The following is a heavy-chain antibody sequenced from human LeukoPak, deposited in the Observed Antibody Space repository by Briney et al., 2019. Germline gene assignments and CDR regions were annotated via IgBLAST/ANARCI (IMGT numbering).Heavy chain of an antibody. V-gene: IGHV4-59*01. CDR3: ARGIAAAGKYYYYYGMDD. Sequence: SETLSLTCTVSGGSISSYYWSWIRQPPGKGLEWIGYIYYSGSTNYNPSLKSRVTISVDTSKNQFSLKLSSVTAADTAVYYCARGIAAAGKYYYYYGMDDWGQGTTVTVSS. D-gene: IGHD6-13*01. CDR1: GGSISSYY. J-gene: IGHJ6*02. CDR2: IYYSGST.